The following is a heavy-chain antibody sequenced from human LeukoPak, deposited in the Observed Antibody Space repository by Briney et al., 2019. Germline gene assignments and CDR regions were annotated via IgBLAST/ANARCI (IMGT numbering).Heavy chain of an antibody. CDR2: IYTSGST. CDR3: ASTSIAARHFDY. J-gene: IGHJ4*02. Sequence: SQTLSLTCTVSGGSISSGSYYWSWIRQPAGKGLEWIGRIYTSGSTNYNPSLKSRVTISVDTSKNQFSLKLSTVTAADTAVYYCASTSIAARHFDYWGQGTLVTVSS. CDR1: GGSISSGSYY. V-gene: IGHV4-61*02. D-gene: IGHD6-6*01.